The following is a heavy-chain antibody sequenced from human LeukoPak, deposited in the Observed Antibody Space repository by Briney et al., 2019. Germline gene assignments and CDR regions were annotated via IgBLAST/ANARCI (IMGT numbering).Heavy chain of an antibody. V-gene: IGHV3-33*01. Sequence: GGSLRLSCAASGFTFSSYGMHWVRQAPGKGLEWVAVIWYDGSNKYYADSVKGRFTISRDNSKNTLYLQMNSLRAEDTAVYYCARDRAVAGSYFDYWGQGTLVTVSS. CDR1: GFTFSSYG. J-gene: IGHJ4*02. D-gene: IGHD6-19*01. CDR3: ARDRAVAGSYFDY. CDR2: IWYDGSNK.